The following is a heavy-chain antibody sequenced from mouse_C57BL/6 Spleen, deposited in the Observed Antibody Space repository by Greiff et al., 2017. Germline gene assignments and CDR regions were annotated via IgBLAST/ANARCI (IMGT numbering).Heavy chain of an antibody. J-gene: IGHJ3*01. V-gene: IGHV1-62-2*01. CDR1: GYTFAEYT. Sequence: VKLQESGAELVKPGASVKLSCKASGYTFAEYTIPWVKQRSGQGLEWIGWFYPGSGSIKYNEKFKDKATLNADKSSSTGYMELSRLTSEDSAVYFCARHEEVYYYGSSPAWFAYWGKGILGTVS. CDR3: ARHEEVYYYGSSPAWFAY. CDR2: FYPGSGSI. D-gene: IGHD1-1*01.